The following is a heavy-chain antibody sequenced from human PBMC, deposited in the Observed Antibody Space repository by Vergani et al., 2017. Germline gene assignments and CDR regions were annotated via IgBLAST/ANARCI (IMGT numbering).Heavy chain of an antibody. CDR2: IKQDGSEK. CDR3: ASGSRWIQLWHGENFDY. J-gene: IGHJ4*02. CDR1: GFTFSSYW. Sequence: AASGFTFSSYWMSWVRQAPGKGLEGVANIKQDGSEKYYVDSVKGRFTISRDNAKNSLYLQMNSLRAEDTAVYYCASGSRWIQLWHGENFDYWGQGTLVTVSS. V-gene: IGHV3-7*03. D-gene: IGHD5-18*01.